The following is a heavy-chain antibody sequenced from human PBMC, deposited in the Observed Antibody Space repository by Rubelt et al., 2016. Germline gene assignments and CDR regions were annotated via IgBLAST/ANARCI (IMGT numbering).Heavy chain of an antibody. Sequence: GEITHSGATNYSPSLKSRITLSVDTSKNQFSLKLSSVTAADTAIYYGARRGRVYSNYQSWFDYWGQGTLVTVSS. J-gene: IGHJ4*02. V-gene: IGHV4-34*01. CDR3: ARRGRVYSNYQSWFDY. CDR2: ITHSGAT. D-gene: IGHD4-11*01.